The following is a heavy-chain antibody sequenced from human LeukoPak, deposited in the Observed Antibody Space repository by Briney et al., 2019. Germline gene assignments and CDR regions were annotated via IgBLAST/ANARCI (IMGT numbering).Heavy chain of an antibody. CDR1: EFTFTSYE. CDR3: ARDLGYCSGGSCYYYGMDV. CDR2: ISSSGNTI. J-gene: IGHJ6*02. D-gene: IGHD2-15*01. V-gene: IGHV3-48*03. Sequence: GGSLRLSCAASEFTFTSYELNWVRQAPGKGLEWVSYISSSGNTISYADSVRGRFTISRDNAKNSVYLQMISLRAEDTAVYYCARDLGYCSGGSCYYYGMDVGGQGTTVTVSS.